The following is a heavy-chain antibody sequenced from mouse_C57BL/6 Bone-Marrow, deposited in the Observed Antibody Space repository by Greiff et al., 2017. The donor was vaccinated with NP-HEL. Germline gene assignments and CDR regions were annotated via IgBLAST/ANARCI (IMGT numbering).Heavy chain of an antibody. Sequence: EVKLMESGGDLVKPGGSLKLSCAASGFTFSSYGMSWVRQTPDKRLEWVATISSGGSYTYYPDSVKGRFTISRDNAKNTLYLQMSSLKSEDTAMYYCARPLYYYGSSPYFDVWGTGTTVTVSS. CDR1: GFTFSSYG. D-gene: IGHD1-1*01. V-gene: IGHV5-6*01. CDR3: ARPLYYYGSSPYFDV. J-gene: IGHJ1*03. CDR2: ISSGGSYT.